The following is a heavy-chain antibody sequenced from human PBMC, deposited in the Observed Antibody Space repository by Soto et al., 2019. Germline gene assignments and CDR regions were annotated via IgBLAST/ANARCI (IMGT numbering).Heavy chain of an antibody. V-gene: IGHV4-4*02. D-gene: IGHD1-1*01. CDR1: GGSVRAPDW. CDR2: VHISGHS. CDR3: ARVRQGFSANNCYFDP. J-gene: IGHJ5*01. Sequence: SETLSLTCTLSGGSVRAPDWWNWVRQSPDKGLEWIAEVHISGHSNYNPSLRSRVSVSIDSSKNQFYLNLNSVTAADTAIYYCARVRQGFSANNCYFDPWGQGTQVTVSS.